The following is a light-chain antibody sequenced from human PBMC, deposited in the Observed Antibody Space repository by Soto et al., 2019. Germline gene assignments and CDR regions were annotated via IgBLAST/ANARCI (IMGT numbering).Light chain of an antibody. CDR3: QSADSSGIWV. Sequence: SYELAQPPSVSVSPGQTARITCSANVLPTQYAYWYQQRPGQAPILVIFKDTERPSWIPDRFSGSRSGTVAALTIPGVQAEDEADYYCQSADSSGIWVFGGGTKLTVL. V-gene: IGLV3-25*02. CDR1: VLPTQY. CDR2: KDT. J-gene: IGLJ3*02.